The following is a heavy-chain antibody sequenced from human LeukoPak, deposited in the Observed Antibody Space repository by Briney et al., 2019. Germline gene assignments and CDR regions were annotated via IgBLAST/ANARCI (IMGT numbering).Heavy chain of an antibody. D-gene: IGHD1-26*01. CDR1: GLTFSSYT. CDR3: ATYSGTYSLNY. Sequence: SGGSLRLSCAASGLTFSSYTMNWVRQAPRRGLEWISYISSDSSTMYYADSVKGRFTISRDNVKNSVYLQMNSLRDGDTAVYYCATYSGTYSLNYWGQGTLVTVSS. J-gene: IGHJ4*02. V-gene: IGHV3-48*02. CDR2: ISSDSSTM.